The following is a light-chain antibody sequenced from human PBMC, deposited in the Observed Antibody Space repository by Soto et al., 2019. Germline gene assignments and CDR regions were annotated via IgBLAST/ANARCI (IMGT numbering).Light chain of an antibody. CDR3: QQFDTLPPA. V-gene: IGKV1-33*01. CDR2: DAS. Sequence: DIQMTQSPSSLFASVGDRVTISCQASQDISKYLNWYQQHPGKAPRLLIYDASSLDAGVPSRFSGSGSGTDFTFTIDSLQPEDIATYFCQQFDTLPPAFGQGTKLEIK. J-gene: IGKJ2*01. CDR1: QDISKY.